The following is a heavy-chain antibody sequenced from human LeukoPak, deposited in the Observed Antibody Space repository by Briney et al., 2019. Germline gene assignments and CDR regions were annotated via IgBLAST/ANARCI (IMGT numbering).Heavy chain of an antibody. CDR1: GGTFSSYA. CDR2: IIPIFGTA. CDR3: ARVEAYSSSWYPDAFDI. V-gene: IGHV1-69*05. Sequence: ASVKVSCKASGGTFSSYAISWVRQAPGQGLEWMGGIIPIFGTANYAQKFQGRVTITTDESTSTAYMALSSLRSEDTAVYYCARVEAYSSSWYPDAFDIWGQGTMVTVSS. D-gene: IGHD6-13*01. J-gene: IGHJ3*02.